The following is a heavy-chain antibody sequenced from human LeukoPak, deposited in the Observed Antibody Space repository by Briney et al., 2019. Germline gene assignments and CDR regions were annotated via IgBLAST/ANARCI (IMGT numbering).Heavy chain of an antibody. CDR3: AREGRITMVRGVIGV. CDR1: GGSVSSGSYY. CDR2: IYYSGST. J-gene: IGHJ6*02. D-gene: IGHD3-10*01. Sequence: PSETLSLTCTVSGGSVSSGSYYWSWIRQPPGKGLEWIGYIYYSGSTNYNPSLKSRVTISVDTSKNQFSLKLSSVTAADTAVYYCAREGRITMVRGVIGVWGQGTTVTVSS. V-gene: IGHV4-61*01.